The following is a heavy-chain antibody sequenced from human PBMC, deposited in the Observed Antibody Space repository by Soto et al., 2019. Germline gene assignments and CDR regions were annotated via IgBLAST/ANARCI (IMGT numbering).Heavy chain of an antibody. D-gene: IGHD3-10*01. CDR3: ATNYGSGSAPFDY. V-gene: IGHV1-69*02. J-gene: IGHJ4*02. CDR1: GDTFSFYT. Sequence: QVQLVQSGAELKKPGSSVKVSCTASGDTFSFYTMNWVRQAPGQGPEWMGRIIPMVRMANYAQKFQGRVTXXXDXXASTSYMELSSLVSEDTAVYYCATNYGSGSAPFDYWGQGTLVTVSS. CDR2: IIPMVRMA.